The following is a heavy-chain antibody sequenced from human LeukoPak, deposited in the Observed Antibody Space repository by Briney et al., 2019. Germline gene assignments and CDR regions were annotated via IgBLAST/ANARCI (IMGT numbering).Heavy chain of an antibody. CDR3: ARHVWVAAAGRYYYYYMDV. CDR1: DYTFTNSW. CDR2: IYPGDSDT. D-gene: IGHD6-13*01. J-gene: IGHJ6*03. Sequence: PGESLKISCTGSDYTFTNSWIGWVRQLPGKGLEWMGIIYPGDSDTRYSPSFRGQVTISADKSISTAYLQWSSLKASDTAMYYCARHVWVAAAGRYYYYYMDVWGKGTTVTVPS. V-gene: IGHV5-51*01.